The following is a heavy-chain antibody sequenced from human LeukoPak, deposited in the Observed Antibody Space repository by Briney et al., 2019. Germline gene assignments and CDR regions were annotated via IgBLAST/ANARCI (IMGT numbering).Heavy chain of an antibody. Sequence: SETLSLTCAVYGGSFSDYYWSWIRQPPGKGLEWIGEINHSGSTNYNPSLKSRVTISVDTSKNQFSLKLSSVTAADTAVYYCARGAGDYWGQGTLVTVSS. CDR3: ARGAGDY. V-gene: IGHV4-34*01. D-gene: IGHD6-13*01. CDR2: INHSGST. J-gene: IGHJ4*02. CDR1: GGSFSDYY.